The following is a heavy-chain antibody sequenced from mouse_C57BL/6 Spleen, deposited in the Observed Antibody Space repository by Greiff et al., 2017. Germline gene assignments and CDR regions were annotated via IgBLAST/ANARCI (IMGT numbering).Heavy chain of an antibody. CDR3: ARTSSYGYFDV. CDR1: GYTFTSYW. Sequence: QVQLQQPGAELVRPGSSVKLSCKASGYTFTSYWMHWVKQRPIQGLEWIGNIDPSDSETHYNQKFKDKATLTVDKSSSTAYMQLSRLTSEDSAVYYGARTSSYGYFDVWGTGTTVTVSS. CDR2: IDPSDSET. D-gene: IGHD1-1*01. J-gene: IGHJ1*03. V-gene: IGHV1-52*01.